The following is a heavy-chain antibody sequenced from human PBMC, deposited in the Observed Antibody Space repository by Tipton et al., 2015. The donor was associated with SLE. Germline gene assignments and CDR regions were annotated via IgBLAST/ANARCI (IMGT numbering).Heavy chain of an antibody. V-gene: IGHV1-3*01. Sequence: QSGPEVKKPGASVKVSCKASGYTFTSYAMHWVRQAPGQRLEWMGWINAGNGNTKYSQKFQGRVTITRDTSASTAYMELSSLRSEDTAVYYCARGSRELGTVTTNFDYWGQGTLVTVSS. CDR3: ARGSRELGTVTTNFDY. CDR2: INAGNGNT. D-gene: IGHD4-17*01. CDR1: GYTFTSYA. J-gene: IGHJ4*02.